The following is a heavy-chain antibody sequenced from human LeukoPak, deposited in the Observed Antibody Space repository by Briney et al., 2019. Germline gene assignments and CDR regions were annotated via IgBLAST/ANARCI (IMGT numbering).Heavy chain of an antibody. J-gene: IGHJ4*02. V-gene: IGHV3-49*04. CDR1: GFTFGDYA. CDR2: IRSKIYGGTP. Sequence: GGSLRLSCTASGFTFGDYAMTWVRQAPGKGLEWVGFIRSKIYGGTPEYAASVKGRFTISRDDYKGIAYLQMNSLKTEDTAVYYCTRDQTPYYWGQGTLVTVSS. CDR3: TRDQTPYY.